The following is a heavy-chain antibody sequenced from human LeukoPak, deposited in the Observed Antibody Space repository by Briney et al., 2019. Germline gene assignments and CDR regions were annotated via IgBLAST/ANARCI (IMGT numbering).Heavy chain of an antibody. CDR1: GFTFSTYA. D-gene: IGHD3-22*01. Sequence: AGGSLRLSCGASGFTFSTYAMSWVRQPPGKGLEWVATISGRGELTYYTDSVRGRFTICRDNSRSTLYLQMKFVRADDTAVYYCVKDRPNYYGSEGHYYRQNGDSWGQGTLVTVSS. V-gene: IGHV3-23*01. J-gene: IGHJ5*01. CDR2: ISGRGELT. CDR3: VKDRPNYYGSEGHYYRQNGDS.